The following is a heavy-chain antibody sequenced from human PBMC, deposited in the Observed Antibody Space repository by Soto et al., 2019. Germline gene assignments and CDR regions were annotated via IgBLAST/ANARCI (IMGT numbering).Heavy chain of an antibody. CDR1: GFTVSSNY. CDR2: IYSGGST. CDR3: SRVQELEYYDFWSGYYADY. J-gene: IGHJ4*02. Sequence: PGGSLRLSCAASGFTVSSNYMSWVRQAPGKGLEWVSVIYSGGSTYYADSEKGRFTISRDNSKNTLYLQMNSLRAEDTAVYYCSRVQELEYYDFWSGYYADYWGQGTLVTVSS. V-gene: IGHV3-66*01. D-gene: IGHD3-3*01.